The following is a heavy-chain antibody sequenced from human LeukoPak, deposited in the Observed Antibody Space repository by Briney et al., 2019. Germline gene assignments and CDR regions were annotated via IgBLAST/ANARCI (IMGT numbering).Heavy chain of an antibody. CDR2: ISSSSSTI. V-gene: IGHV3-48*03. D-gene: IGHD6-19*01. CDR1: GFTFISYE. J-gene: IGHJ4*02. CDR3: ARGESTGWDRQDFFDY. Sequence: GGPLSLSCAAPGFTFISYEMNWVRQPPGKGLEWIPYISSSSSTIYYANSVRGRFTISRDRAKNSLHLQMNSLRAEDTAVYYCARGESTGWDRQDFFDYWGQGTLVTVSS.